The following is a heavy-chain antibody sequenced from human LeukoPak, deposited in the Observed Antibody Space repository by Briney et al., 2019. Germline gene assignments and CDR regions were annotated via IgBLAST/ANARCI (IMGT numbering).Heavy chain of an antibody. D-gene: IGHD3-10*01. CDR2: INPNSGGT. CDR3: ARAATYYYGSGSLDFDY. V-gene: IGHV1-2*04. CDR1: GYTFTGYY. J-gene: IGHJ4*02. Sequence: ASVKVSCKASGYTFTGYYMHWVRQAPGQGLEWMGWINPNSGGTNYAQKFQGWVTMTRDTSISTAYMELSRLRSDDTAVYYCARAATYYYGSGSLDFDYWGQGTLVTVSS.